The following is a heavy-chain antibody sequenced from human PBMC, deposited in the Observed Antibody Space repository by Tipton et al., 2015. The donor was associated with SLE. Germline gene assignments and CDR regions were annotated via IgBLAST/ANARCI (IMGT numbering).Heavy chain of an antibody. D-gene: IGHD2-15*01. CDR1: GGSLNGHS. J-gene: IGHJ6*03. Sequence: TLSLTCAVYGGSLNGHSWNWIRQPPGKGLEWIGEIDHSGGTNYNPSLKSRVTISLDTSKNQFSLKLTSVTAADTAVYYCARDRTPDYYYYYMDVWGKGTTVTVSS. V-gene: IGHV4-34*01. CDR2: IDHSGGT. CDR3: ARDRTPDYYYYYMDV.